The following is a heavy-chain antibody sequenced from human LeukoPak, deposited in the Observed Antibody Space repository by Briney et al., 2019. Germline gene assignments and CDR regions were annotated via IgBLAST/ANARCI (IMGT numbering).Heavy chain of an antibody. Sequence: SWTLSLTCTVSGGSISSYYWSWIRQPPGKGLEWIGYIYISGSTSYNPSLKSRLTISVDTSKNQYSLKVSSVTAADTAVYYCARRIAVAGGYFDHWGQGSLVTVSS. V-gene: IGHV4-59*08. CDR1: GGSISSYY. CDR3: ARRIAVAGGYFDH. D-gene: IGHD6-19*01. CDR2: IYISGST. J-gene: IGHJ4*02.